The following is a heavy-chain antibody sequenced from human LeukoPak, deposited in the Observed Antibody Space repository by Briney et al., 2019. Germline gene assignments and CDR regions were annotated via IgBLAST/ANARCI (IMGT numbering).Heavy chain of an antibody. Sequence: PGGSLRLCCSASGFTFSSYAMHWVRQAPGKGLEYVSATSNNGGGTDYADSVKGRFTISRDNAKNSLYLHMNSLRAEDTALYYCARRGSGSYFDYWGQGTLVTVSS. J-gene: IGHJ4*02. CDR2: TSNNGGGT. D-gene: IGHD3-10*01. V-gene: IGHV3-64*04. CDR3: ARRGSGSYFDY. CDR1: GFTFSSYA.